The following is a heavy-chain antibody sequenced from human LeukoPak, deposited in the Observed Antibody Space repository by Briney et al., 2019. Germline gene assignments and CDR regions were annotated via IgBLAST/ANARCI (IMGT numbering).Heavy chain of an antibody. J-gene: IGHJ4*02. D-gene: IGHD6-19*01. CDR2: IWYDGSNK. V-gene: IGHV3-33*06. Sequence: GESLKISCAASGFTFSSYGMHWVRQAPGKGLEWVAVIWYDGSNKYYADSVKGRFTISRDTSKNTLYLQMNSLRAEDTAVYYCAKDSGSSGWEDFDYWGQGTLVTVSS. CDR3: AKDSGSSGWEDFDY. CDR1: GFTFSSYG.